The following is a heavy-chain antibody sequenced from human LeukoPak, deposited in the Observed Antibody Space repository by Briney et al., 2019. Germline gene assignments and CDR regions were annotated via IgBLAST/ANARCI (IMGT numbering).Heavy chain of an antibody. V-gene: IGHV4-59*01. CDR2: VYHTGST. Sequence: SETLSLTCSVSGGSIRSYYWAWIRQPPGKGLEWIGHVYHTGSTNSNPSPKSRVTISIDTSKNQFSLRLSSVTAADTAVYFCARDYSTSFLYFDLWGGGTLVTVSS. D-gene: IGHD2-2*01. J-gene: IGHJ2*01. CDR1: GGSIRSYY. CDR3: ARDYSTSFLYFDL.